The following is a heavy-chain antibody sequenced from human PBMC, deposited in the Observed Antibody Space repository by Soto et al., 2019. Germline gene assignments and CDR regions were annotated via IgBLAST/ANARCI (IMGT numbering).Heavy chain of an antibody. D-gene: IGHD3-10*01. V-gene: IGHV4-39*01. Sequence: QLQLQESGPGLVKPSETLSLTCTVSGGSISSSSYYWGWIRQPPGKGLEWIGSIYYSGSTYYNPSLKSRVTISVDTSNNQFSLKLSSVTDADTAVYYCARHEGGHTIVRGVNTYYYYYYMDVWGKGTTVTVSS. CDR1: GGSISSSSYY. J-gene: IGHJ6*03. CDR3: ARHEGGHTIVRGVNTYYYYYYMDV. CDR2: IYYSGST.